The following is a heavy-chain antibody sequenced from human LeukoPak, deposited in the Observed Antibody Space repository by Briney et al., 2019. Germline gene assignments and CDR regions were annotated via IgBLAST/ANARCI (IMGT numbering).Heavy chain of an antibody. Sequence: PGGSLRLSCAASGFSFNNTWMSWVRQASGKGLEWVGRIKTKTEGGTTDYAAPVKGRFTISRDDSKNTLYLQMNSLKTEDTAVYYCARVTVGATGDAFDIWGQGTVVTVSS. V-gene: IGHV3-15*01. D-gene: IGHD1-26*01. CDR1: GFSFNNTW. J-gene: IGHJ3*02. CDR3: ARVTVGATGDAFDI. CDR2: IKTKTEGGTT.